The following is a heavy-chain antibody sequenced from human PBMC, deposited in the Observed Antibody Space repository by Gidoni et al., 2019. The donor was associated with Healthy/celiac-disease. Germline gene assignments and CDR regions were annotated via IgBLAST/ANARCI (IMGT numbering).Heavy chain of an antibody. D-gene: IGHD6-19*01. V-gene: IGHV3-21*01. J-gene: IGHJ4*02. CDR3: ARDLGGYSSGWYPYYFDY. CDR2: ISSSSSYR. CDR1: GFTFSSYR. Sequence: EVQLVESGGGLVKPGGSLRPSCAASGFTFSSYRLNWVRQAPGKGLEWVSSISSSSSYRYYADSVKGRFTISRDNAKNSLYLQMNSLRAEDTAVYYCARDLGGYSSGWYPYYFDYWGQGTLVTVSS.